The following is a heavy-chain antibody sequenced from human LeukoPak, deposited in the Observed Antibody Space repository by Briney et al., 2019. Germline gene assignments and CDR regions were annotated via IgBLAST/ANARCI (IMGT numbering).Heavy chain of an antibody. Sequence: GGSLRLSCVASGFSFNTFALTWVRQAPGKGLEWVSTISDYPHYADSVRGRFTISRDNSRKTVFLQMNSLTPEDAATYYCTRDSQGSYDGFWYGTYGMDVWGQGTTVTVSS. CDR2: ISDYP. CDR1: GFSFNTFA. J-gene: IGHJ6*02. V-gene: IGHV3-23*05. D-gene: IGHD3-16*01. CDR3: TRDSQGSYDGFWYGTYGMDV.